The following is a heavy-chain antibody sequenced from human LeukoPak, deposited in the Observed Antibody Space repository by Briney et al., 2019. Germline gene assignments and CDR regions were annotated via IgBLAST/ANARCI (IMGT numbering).Heavy chain of an antibody. CDR1: GGSISSSSYY. CDR3: AREVEYSSSSDVYYYYYMDV. D-gene: IGHD6-6*01. V-gene: IGHV4-39*02. J-gene: IGHJ6*03. CDR2: IYYSGST. Sequence: SETLSLTCTVSGGSISSSSYYWGWIRQPPGKGLEWIGSIYYSGSTYYNPSLKSRVTISVDTSKNQFSLKLSSVTAADTAVYYCAREVEYSSSSDVYYYYYMDVWGKGTTVTVSS.